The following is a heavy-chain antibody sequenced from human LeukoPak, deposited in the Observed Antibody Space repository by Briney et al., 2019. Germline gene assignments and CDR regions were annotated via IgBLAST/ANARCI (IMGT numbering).Heavy chain of an antibody. CDR1: GFTFSSYG. J-gene: IGHJ4*02. CDR3: AKDRSGWLVRGGYYFDY. Sequence: GGSLRLSCAASGFTFSSYGMHWVRQAPGNGLEWVAVISYDGSNKYYADSVKGRFTISRDNSKNTLYLQMNSLRAEDTAVYYCAKDRSGWLVRGGYYFDYWGQGTLVTVSS. V-gene: IGHV3-30*18. D-gene: IGHD6-19*01. CDR2: ISYDGSNK.